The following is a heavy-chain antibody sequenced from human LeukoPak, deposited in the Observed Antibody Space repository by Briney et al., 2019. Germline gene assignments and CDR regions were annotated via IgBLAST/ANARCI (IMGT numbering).Heavy chain of an antibody. V-gene: IGHV3-7*01. J-gene: IGHJ4*02. CDR1: GFTFSSHW. Sequence: GGSLRLSCAASGFTFSSHWMSWVRQAPGKGLEWVANIKQDGSEKYCVDSVKGRFTISRDNAKNSLYLQINSLRAEDTAVYYCARDVRDDFWSGPYWGQGTLVTVSS. CDR2: IKQDGSEK. D-gene: IGHD3-3*01. CDR3: ARDVRDDFWSGPY.